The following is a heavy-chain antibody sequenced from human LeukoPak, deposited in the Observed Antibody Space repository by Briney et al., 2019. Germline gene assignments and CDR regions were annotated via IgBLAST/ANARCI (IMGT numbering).Heavy chain of an antibody. CDR2: IIPIFGTA. CDR1: GGTFSSYA. Sequence: SVKVSCKASGGTFSSYAISWVRQAPGQGLEWMGGIIPIFGTANYAQKFQGRVTITADESTSTAYMELSSLRSEDTAVYYCARGGPGGYYYYYYMDVWGKGTTVTVSS. CDR3: ARGGPGGYYYYYYMDV. V-gene: IGHV1-69*01. J-gene: IGHJ6*03. D-gene: IGHD3-16*01.